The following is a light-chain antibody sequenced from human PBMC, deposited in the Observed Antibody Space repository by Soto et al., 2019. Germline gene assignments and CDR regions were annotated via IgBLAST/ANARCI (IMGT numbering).Light chain of an antibody. CDR1: QGIDNW. Sequence: DIQMTQSPSSVSASVGDSVTITCRASQGIDNWLAWYQQKPGMAPKLLISAASNLQSGVPTRLSVSGAGTDFTLTINSLQPEDFATYFCQQAIHFPLAFGGGTKVEI. J-gene: IGKJ4*01. V-gene: IGKV1-12*01. CDR3: QQAIHFPLA. CDR2: AAS.